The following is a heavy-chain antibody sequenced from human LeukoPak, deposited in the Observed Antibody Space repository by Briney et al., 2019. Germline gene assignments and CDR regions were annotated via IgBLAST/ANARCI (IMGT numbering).Heavy chain of an antibody. CDR2: MYYSGST. Sequence: SETLSLTCTVSGGSLSNYYWSWIRQPPGKGLQWIGYMYYSGSTNYNPSLKSRVTISVETSKNQFSLKLSSVTAADTAVYYCARVTGYMIEDYFDYWGQGTLVTVSS. J-gene: IGHJ4*02. D-gene: IGHD3-22*01. CDR1: GGSLSNYY. V-gene: IGHV4-59*01. CDR3: ARVTGYMIEDYFDY.